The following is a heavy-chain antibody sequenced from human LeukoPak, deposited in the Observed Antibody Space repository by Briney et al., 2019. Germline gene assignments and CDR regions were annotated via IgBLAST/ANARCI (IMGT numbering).Heavy chain of an antibody. CDR2: ISSSGSTI. Sequence: GGSLSLSCAASGFTFSSYAMSWVRQAPGKGLEWVSYISSSGSTIYYADSVKGRFTISRDNAKNSLYLQMNSLRAEDTAVYYCARVGHYDILTGFNWFDPWGQGTLVTVSS. CDR3: ARVGHYDILTGFNWFDP. J-gene: IGHJ5*02. V-gene: IGHV3-48*04. D-gene: IGHD3-9*01. CDR1: GFTFSSYA.